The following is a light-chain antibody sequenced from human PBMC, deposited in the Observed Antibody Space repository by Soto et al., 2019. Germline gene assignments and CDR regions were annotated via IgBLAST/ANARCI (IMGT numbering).Light chain of an antibody. CDR3: QQRSNPIT. CDR2: GAF. J-gene: IGKJ5*01. Sequence: EIVMTQSPATLSVSPGGRATLSCRASQSVDINLAWYQQRPGQSPRLLVYGAFTRAAGLPARFSGRGSGTEFTLTISSLQFEDFAVYYCQQRSNPITFGQGTRLEIK. V-gene: IGKV3-15*01. CDR1: QSVDIN.